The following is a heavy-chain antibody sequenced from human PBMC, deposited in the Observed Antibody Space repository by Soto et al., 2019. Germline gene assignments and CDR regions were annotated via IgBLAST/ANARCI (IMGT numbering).Heavy chain of an antibody. D-gene: IGHD6-13*01. Sequence: GESLKISCAASGFTFSSYAMSWVRQAPGKGLEWVSAISGSGGKTHYADSVKGRFTISRDNSKNTLYLQMNSLRAEDTAVYYCARLGSIAAAGTPDYWGQGTLVTVSS. J-gene: IGHJ4*02. CDR3: ARLGSIAAAGTPDY. CDR1: GFTFSSYA. CDR2: ISGSGGKT. V-gene: IGHV3-23*01.